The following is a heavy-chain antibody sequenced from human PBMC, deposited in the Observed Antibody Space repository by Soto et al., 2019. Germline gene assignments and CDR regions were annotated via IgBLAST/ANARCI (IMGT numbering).Heavy chain of an antibody. CDR1: GGTIISYY. D-gene: IGHD4-17*01. J-gene: IGHJ5*02. CDR2: IYYSGST. V-gene: IGHV4-59*08. Sequence: SQTLSLTNTVSGGTIISYYGSWIRQPTGKGLEWIGYIYYSGSTNYNTSLKSRVTISVDTSKNQFSLKLSSVTAADSAVYYCARRGDYAWFDPWGQGTLVTLSS. CDR3: ARRGDYAWFDP.